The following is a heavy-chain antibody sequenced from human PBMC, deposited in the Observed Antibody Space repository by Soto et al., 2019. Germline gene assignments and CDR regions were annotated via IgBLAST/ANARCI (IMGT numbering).Heavy chain of an antibody. V-gene: IGHV1-69*13. CDR1: GGTFSSYA. Sequence: SVKFSCKASGGTFSSYAISWVRQAPGQGLEWMGGIIPIFGTANYAQKFQGRVTITADESTSTAYMELRSLRSEDTAVYYCAPDPAETPDEYWGEGTLVTVSS. CDR2: IIPIFGTA. D-gene: IGHD2-2*01. CDR3: APDPAETPDEY. J-gene: IGHJ4*02.